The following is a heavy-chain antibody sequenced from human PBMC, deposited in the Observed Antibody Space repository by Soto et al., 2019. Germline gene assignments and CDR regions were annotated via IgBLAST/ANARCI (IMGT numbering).Heavy chain of an antibody. CDR1: GFTFDDYG. Sequence: EVQLVEYGGGVVRPGGSLRHSCAASGFTFDDYGMSWVRQAPGKGLEWVSGINWNGGSTGYADSVKGRFTISRDNAKNSLYLQMNSLRAEDTALYYCARQSGGSYYGDFDYWGQGTLVTVSS. CDR3: ARQSGGSYYGDFDY. J-gene: IGHJ4*02. CDR2: INWNGGST. D-gene: IGHD1-26*01. V-gene: IGHV3-20*04.